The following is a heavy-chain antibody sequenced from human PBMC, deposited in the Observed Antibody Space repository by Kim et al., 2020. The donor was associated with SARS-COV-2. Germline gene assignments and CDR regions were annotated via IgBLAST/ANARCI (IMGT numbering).Heavy chain of an antibody. Sequence: GGSLRLSCAASEFTFSSYGMHWVRQAPGKGLEWVAVISYDGSNKYYADSVKGRFTISRDNSKNTLYLQMNSLRAEDTAVYYCAREGLVGATTGIDYWGQG. D-gene: IGHD1-26*01. CDR2: ISYDGSNK. CDR3: AREGLVGATTGIDY. CDR1: EFTFSSYG. J-gene: IGHJ4*02. V-gene: IGHV3-33*05.